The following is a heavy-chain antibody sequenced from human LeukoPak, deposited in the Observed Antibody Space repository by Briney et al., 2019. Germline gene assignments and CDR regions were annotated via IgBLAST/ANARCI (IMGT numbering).Heavy chain of an antibody. D-gene: IGHD5-18*01. CDR3: ARSQSYSYGISWFDP. CDR1: GLTFDDYA. Sequence: GGSLRLSCAASGLTFDDYAMHWVRQAPGKGLEWVSGISWNSGSIGYADSVKGRFTISRDNAKNSPYLQMNSLRAEDTALYYCARSQSYSYGISWFDPWGQGTLVTVSS. V-gene: IGHV3-9*01. J-gene: IGHJ5*02. CDR2: ISWNSGSI.